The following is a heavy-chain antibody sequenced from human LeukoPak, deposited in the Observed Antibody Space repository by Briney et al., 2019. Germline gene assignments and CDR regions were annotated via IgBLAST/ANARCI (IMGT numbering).Heavy chain of an antibody. J-gene: IGHJ4*02. V-gene: IGHV3-7*01. D-gene: IGHD6-13*01. CDR1: GFTFSSYW. Sequence: GGSLRLSCAASGFTFSSYWMSWVRQAPGKGLEWVANIKQDGSEKHYVDSMKGRFTISRDNAKNSLYLQMNSLRAEDTAMYYCARGVRYSSSWESDYWGQGTLVTVSS. CDR3: ARGVRYSSSWESDY. CDR2: IKQDGSEK.